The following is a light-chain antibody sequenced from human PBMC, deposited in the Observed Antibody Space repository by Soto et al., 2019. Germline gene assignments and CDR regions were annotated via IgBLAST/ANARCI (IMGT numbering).Light chain of an antibody. CDR3: QQYNRWPPYT. Sequence: EIVMTQSPATLSVSPGERASLSCRASQSVSSSLAWYQQKPGQAPRLLIYGASTRATGIPARFSGSGSGTEFTLTISSLQSEDFAVYYCQQYNRWPPYTFGQGTKVDIK. CDR2: GAS. V-gene: IGKV3-15*01. J-gene: IGKJ2*01. CDR1: QSVSSS.